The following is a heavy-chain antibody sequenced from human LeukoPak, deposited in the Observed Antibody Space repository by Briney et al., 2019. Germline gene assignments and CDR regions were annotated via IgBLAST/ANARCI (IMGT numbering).Heavy chain of an antibody. Sequence: SLRLSCTASGFTFGGYAMSWFRQAPGKGLEWVGFIRSKAYGGTTEYAASVKGRFTISRDDSKSIAYLQMDSLKTEDTAVYYCTRVGYGGYGDYTSYYYYYYYMDVWGKGTTVTVSS. CDR2: IRSKAYGGTT. CDR1: GFTFGGYA. J-gene: IGHJ6*03. D-gene: IGHD4-17*01. V-gene: IGHV3-49*03. CDR3: TRVGYGGYGDYTSYYYYYYYMDV.